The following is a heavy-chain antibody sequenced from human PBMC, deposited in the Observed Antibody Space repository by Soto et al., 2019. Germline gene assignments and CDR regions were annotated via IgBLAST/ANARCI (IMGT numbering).Heavy chain of an antibody. CDR1: GGTFSSYA. D-gene: IGHD2-15*01. J-gene: IGHJ5*02. V-gene: IGHV1-69*01. CDR3: ARHGVATVVTPNWFDP. CDR2: IIPIFGTA. Sequence: QVQLVQSGAEVKKPGSSVKVSCKASGGTFSSYAISWVRQAPGQGLEWMGGIIPIFGTANYAQKFQGRVTITADESTSTAYRELSSLRSEDTAVYYCARHGVATVVTPNWFDPWGQGTLVTVSS.